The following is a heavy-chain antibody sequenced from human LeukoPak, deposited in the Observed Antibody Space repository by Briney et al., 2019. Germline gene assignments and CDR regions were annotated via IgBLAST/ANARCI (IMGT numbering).Heavy chain of an antibody. CDR2: INHSGST. CDR1: GGSFSGYY. J-gene: IGHJ4*02. D-gene: IGHD1-14*01. V-gene: IGHV4-34*01. CDR3: ARHNRRRMSGFDY. Sequence: SETLSLTCAVYGGSFSGYYWSWIRQPPGKGLEWIGEINHSGSTNYDPSLKSRVTISVDTSKNQFSLKLSSVTAADTAVYYCARHNRRRMSGFDYWGQGTLVTVSS.